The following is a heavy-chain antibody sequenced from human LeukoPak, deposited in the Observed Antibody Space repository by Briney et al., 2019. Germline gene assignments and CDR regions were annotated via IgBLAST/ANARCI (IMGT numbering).Heavy chain of an antibody. CDR1: GGTFSSYA. J-gene: IGHJ3*02. Sequence: SVEVSCKASGGTFSSYAISWVRQAPGQGLERMGGIIPIFGAANYAQKFQGRVTITADKSTSTAYMELSSLRSEDTAVYYCARQDYDILTGYYRGHAFDIWGQGTMVTVSS. CDR3: ARQDYDILTGYYRGHAFDI. D-gene: IGHD3-9*01. V-gene: IGHV1-69*06. CDR2: IIPIFGAA.